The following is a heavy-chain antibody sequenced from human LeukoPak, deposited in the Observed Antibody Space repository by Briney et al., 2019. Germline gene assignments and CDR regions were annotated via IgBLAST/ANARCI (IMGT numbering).Heavy chain of an antibody. V-gene: IGHV3-66*02. CDR3: ARGADTAMGYYYYMDV. D-gene: IGHD5-18*01. J-gene: IGHJ6*03. CDR2: IYSSGST. Sequence: GGSLRLSCAVSGFTVSSNYMSWVRQAPGKGLEWVSVIYSSGSTYYADSVMGRFTISRDNSKNTLYLQMNSLRAEDTAVYYCARGADTAMGYYYYMDVWGKGTTVTVSS. CDR1: GFTVSSNY.